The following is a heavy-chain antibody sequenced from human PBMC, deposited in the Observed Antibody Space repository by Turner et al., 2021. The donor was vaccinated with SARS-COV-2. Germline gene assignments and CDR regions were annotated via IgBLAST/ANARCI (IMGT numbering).Heavy chain of an antibody. Sequence: QVQLVESGGGVVQPGWTLRLSFAATGFPFSSYGMHWVRQAPGKGLEWVAVISYDGNNKYYADSVKGRFTISRDNSKNTLYLQMNSLRAEDTAVYYCAKQLGLYSNPMYYFDYWGQGTLVTVSS. CDR3: AKQLGLYSNPMYYFDY. CDR1: GFPFSSYG. CDR2: ISYDGNNK. V-gene: IGHV3-30*18. J-gene: IGHJ4*02. D-gene: IGHD4-4*01.